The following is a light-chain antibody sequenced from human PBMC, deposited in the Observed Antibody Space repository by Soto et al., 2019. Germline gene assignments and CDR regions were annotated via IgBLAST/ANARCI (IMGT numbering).Light chain of an antibody. CDR3: QQHINWPLT. Sequence: EIVLTQSPATLSSSPGERATLSCRASQTVSSSLAWYQQKPGQAPRLLIYEASNRATGIPARFSGSGSGADFTLTISSLEPEDFALYYCQQHINWPLTFGGGTKVDIK. CDR1: QTVSSS. J-gene: IGKJ4*01. V-gene: IGKV3-11*01. CDR2: EAS.